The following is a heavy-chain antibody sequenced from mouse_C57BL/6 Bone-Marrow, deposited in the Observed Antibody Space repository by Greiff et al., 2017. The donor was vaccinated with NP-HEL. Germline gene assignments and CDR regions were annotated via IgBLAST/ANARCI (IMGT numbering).Heavy chain of an antibody. CDR3: ARGDYYGSPWYFDV. CDR1: GYSITNGNHW. J-gene: IGHJ1*03. V-gene: IGHV3-4*01. Sequence: EVQVVESGPALVKPSQTVSLTCTVTGYSITNGNHWWNWIRQVSGSKLEWIGYISSSGSTDSNPSLKSRISITRDTSKNQLFLQLNSVTTEDIATYYCARGDYYGSPWYFDVWGTGTTVTVSS. D-gene: IGHD1-1*01. CDR2: ISSSGST.